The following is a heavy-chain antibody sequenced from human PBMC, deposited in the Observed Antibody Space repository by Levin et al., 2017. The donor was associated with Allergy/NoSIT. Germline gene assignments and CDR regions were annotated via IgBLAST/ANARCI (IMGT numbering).Heavy chain of an antibody. V-gene: IGHV1-46*01. CDR3: ARSSIAVSGAFDY. Sequence: ASVKVSCKASGYTFTSYYIHWVRQAPGQGLEWMGIINLRGGSTSCAQKFQSRVTMTRDTSTSTVYMELSSLRSEDTAVYYCARSSIAVSGAFDYWGQGNLVTVSS. J-gene: IGHJ4*02. D-gene: IGHD6-19*01. CDR2: INLRGGST. CDR1: GYTFTSYY.